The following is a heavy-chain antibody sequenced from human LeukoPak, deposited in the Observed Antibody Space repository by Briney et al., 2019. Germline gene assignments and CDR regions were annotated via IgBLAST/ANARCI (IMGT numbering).Heavy chain of an antibody. Sequence: SETLSLTCTVSGGSISSGDYYWSWIRQPPGQGLVWIAYISHSGGTYYNPSLKSRATISLDTSRNQFSLKLSSVTAADTAVYYCARGLYDFWSGYSYYFDYWGQGTLVTVSS. CDR1: GGSISSGDYY. D-gene: IGHD3-3*01. V-gene: IGHV4-30-4*01. CDR3: ARGLYDFWSGYSYYFDY. J-gene: IGHJ4*02. CDR2: ISHSGGT.